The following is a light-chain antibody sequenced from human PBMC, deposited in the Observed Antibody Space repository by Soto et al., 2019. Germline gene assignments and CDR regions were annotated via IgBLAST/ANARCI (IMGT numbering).Light chain of an antibody. V-gene: IGLV2-11*01. CDR3: CSYAGSFNYV. Sequence: QSVLTQPRSVSGSPGQSVTISCTGTTXDVAGYNFVSWYQQHPGKAPKLMIYDVSKRPSGVPDRFSGSKSGYTASLTISGLQAEDESDYYCCSYAGSFNYVFGTGTKLTVL. CDR2: DVS. J-gene: IGLJ1*01. CDR1: TXDVAGYNF.